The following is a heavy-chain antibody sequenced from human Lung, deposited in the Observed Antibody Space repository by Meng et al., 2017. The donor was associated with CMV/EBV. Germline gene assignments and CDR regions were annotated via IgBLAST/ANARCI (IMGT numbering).Heavy chain of an antibody. CDR2: IRGSGGRT. J-gene: IGHJ5*02. CDR1: GFIFSDSG. CDR3: AKDRGDCSNFGFDP. Sequence: SXAASGFIFSDSGVSWVRQVPGKGLEWLSGIRGSGGRTYYTESIKGRFTISRDNSKNTVYLKMDNLRAKDTAVYYCAKDRGDCSNFGFDPWGQGTLVTVSS. V-gene: IGHV3-23*01. D-gene: IGHD2-21*02.